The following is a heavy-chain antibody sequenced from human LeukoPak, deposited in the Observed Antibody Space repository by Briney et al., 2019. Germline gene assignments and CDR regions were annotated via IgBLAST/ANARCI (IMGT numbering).Heavy chain of an antibody. Sequence: GASVKVSCKASGYTFTGYYMHWVRQAPGQGLEWMGWINPNSGGTNYAQKFQGRVTMTRDTSISTAYVELSRLRSDDTAVYYCAKAAAGSQHSYYYYYYLDVWGTGTTVTISS. CDR3: AKAAAGSQHSYYYYYYLDV. J-gene: IGHJ6*03. V-gene: IGHV1-2*02. CDR1: GYTFTGYY. CDR2: INPNSGGT. D-gene: IGHD6-13*01.